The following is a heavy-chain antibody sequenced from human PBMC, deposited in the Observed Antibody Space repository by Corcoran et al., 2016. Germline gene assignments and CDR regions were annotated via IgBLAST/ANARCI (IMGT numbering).Heavy chain of an antibody. D-gene: IGHD2-15*01. CDR3: ARGLGYCSGGSCYSSWFDP. V-gene: IGHV4-39*07. Sequence: QLQLQESGPGLVKPSETLSLTCTVSGGSISSSSYYWGWIRQPPGKGLERIGSIYYSGSTYYNPSLKSRVTISVDTSKNQFSLKLSSVTAADTAVYYSARGLGYCSGGSCYSSWFDPWGQGTLVTVSS. CDR1: GGSISSSSYY. J-gene: IGHJ5*02. CDR2: IYYSGST.